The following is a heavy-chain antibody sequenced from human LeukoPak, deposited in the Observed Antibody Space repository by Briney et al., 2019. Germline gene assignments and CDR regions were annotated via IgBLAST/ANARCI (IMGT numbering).Heavy chain of an antibody. CDR3: ARHGQGAFDS. Sequence: GGSLKISCKSSGNRFTVFWMGWVRQMPGKGLEWMGIIYPDVSDTRYSPSFQGPVPLSADKSISTAYLQWDSLKASDTAIYYCARHGQGAFDSWGQGTLVTVSS. D-gene: IGHD3-16*01. V-gene: IGHV5-51*01. J-gene: IGHJ4*02. CDR1: GNRFTVFW. CDR2: IYPDVSDT.